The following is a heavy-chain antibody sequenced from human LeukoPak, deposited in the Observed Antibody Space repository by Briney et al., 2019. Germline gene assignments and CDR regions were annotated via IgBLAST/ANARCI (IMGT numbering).Heavy chain of an antibody. V-gene: IGHV3-11*03. D-gene: IGHD1-26*01. CDR3: AKHLLVGGTRGAYAFDI. CDR1: GFTFSDYY. Sequence: IPGGSLRLSCAASGFTFSDYYMSWIRQAPGKGLEWVSYISSSSSYTDYADSVKGRFTISRDNAKNSLNLQMNSLRAEDTAVYYCAKHLLVGGTRGAYAFDIWGRGTMVTVSS. J-gene: IGHJ3*02. CDR2: ISSSSSYT.